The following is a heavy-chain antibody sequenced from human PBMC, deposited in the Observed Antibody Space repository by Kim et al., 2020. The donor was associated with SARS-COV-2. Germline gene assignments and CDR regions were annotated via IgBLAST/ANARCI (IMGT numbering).Heavy chain of an antibody. D-gene: IGHD3-22*01. CDR1: GGTFSSYA. CDR2: IIPIFGTA. CDR3: ARGHYDSSGLIWADYFDY. V-gene: IGHV1-69*13. Sequence: SVKVSCKASGGTFSSYAISWVRQAPGQGLEWMGGIIPIFGTANYAQKFQGRVTITADESTSTAYMELSSLRSEDTAVYYCARGHYDSSGLIWADYFDYWGQGTLVTVSS. J-gene: IGHJ4*02.